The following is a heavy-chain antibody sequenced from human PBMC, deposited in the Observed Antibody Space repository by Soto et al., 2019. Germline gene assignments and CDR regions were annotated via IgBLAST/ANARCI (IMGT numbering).Heavy chain of an antibody. CDR2: ISSSSSYI. V-gene: IGHV3-21*01. J-gene: IGHJ5*02. Sequence: GGSLRLSCAASGFTFSSYSMNWVRQAPGKGLEWVSSISSSSSYIYYADSVKGRFTISRDNAKNSLYLQMNSLRAEDTAVYYCARDYLPYCANGVCSADTNWFDPWGQGTLVTVSS. D-gene: IGHD2-8*01. CDR1: GFTFSSYS. CDR3: ARDYLPYCANGVCSADTNWFDP.